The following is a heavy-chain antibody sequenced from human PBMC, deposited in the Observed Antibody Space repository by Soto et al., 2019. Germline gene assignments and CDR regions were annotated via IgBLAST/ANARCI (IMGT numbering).Heavy chain of an antibody. J-gene: IGHJ4*02. CDR3: ARGTIDVAGRLDY. Sequence: GGSLRLSCEASGFTFSSYGVSWVRQAPGKGPEWVSVISGSGGNTYYAGSVEGRFSISRDNSKNIVFLQMNSLRADDTAIYYCARGTIDVAGRLDYWGQGTLVTVSS. CDR2: ISGSGGNT. CDR1: GFTFSSYG. V-gene: IGHV3-23*01. D-gene: IGHD6-19*01.